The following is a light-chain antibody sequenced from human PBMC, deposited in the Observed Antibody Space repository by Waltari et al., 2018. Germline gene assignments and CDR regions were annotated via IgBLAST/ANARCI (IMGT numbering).Light chain of an antibody. J-gene: IGKJ1*01. CDR2: GAS. CDR1: QSVRDRS. V-gene: IGKV3-20*01. CDR3: QHYGSSLWT. Sequence: IVLTQSPGTLSLSPGDRATLPCRASQSVRDRSLAWYQHKPDPAPRLLIWGASHMMTGIPHRFSGSGSGTDFTLTISSLEPEDFAVYYCQHYGSSLWTFGQGTKLEIK.